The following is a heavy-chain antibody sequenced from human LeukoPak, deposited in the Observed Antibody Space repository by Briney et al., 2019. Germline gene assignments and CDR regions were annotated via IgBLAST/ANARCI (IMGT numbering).Heavy chain of an antibody. V-gene: IGHV4-30-4*01. D-gene: IGHD7-27*01. CDR3: AREKSGQFGY. CDR1: GGSISSGDYY. CDR2: IYYSGTT. Sequence: SGTLSLTCTVSGGSISSGDYYWSWIRQPPGKGLEWIGYIYYSGTTYYNPSPKSRVTISVDTSKNQFSLKLSSVTAADTAVYYCAREKSGQFGYWGQGTLVTVSS. J-gene: IGHJ4*02.